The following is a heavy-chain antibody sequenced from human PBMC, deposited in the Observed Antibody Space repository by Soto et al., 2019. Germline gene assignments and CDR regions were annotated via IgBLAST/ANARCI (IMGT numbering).Heavy chain of an antibody. CDR1: GGSVTGGGDS. Sequence: QLQLQESGSGLVKPSETLSLTCAVSGGSVTGGGDSWSWIRQPPGEGLEWIGYFYHNGGTHYNPSLDSIVTMSVDCSKHQFFLRVVSVTAADTATYFCARERGGGLYGMDVWGQGTTVSVSS. D-gene: IGHD2-15*01. CDR3: ARERGGGLYGMDV. CDR2: FYHNGGT. V-gene: IGHV4-30-2*01. J-gene: IGHJ6*02.